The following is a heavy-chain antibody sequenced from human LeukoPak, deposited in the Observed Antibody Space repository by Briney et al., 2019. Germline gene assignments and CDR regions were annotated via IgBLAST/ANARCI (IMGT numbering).Heavy chain of an antibody. CDR3: ARSDLYGDYLSVWFDP. CDR1: GDSVSSNSAA. V-gene: IGHV6-1*01. D-gene: IGHD4-17*01. J-gene: IGHJ5*02. CDR2: TYYRSKWYN. Sequence: SQTLSLTCAISGDSVSSNSAAWNWIRQSPSRGLEWLGRTYYRSKWYNDYAVSVKSRIIINPDTSKNQFSLHLKSVSPEDTAVYYCARSDLYGDYLSVWFDPWGQGTLVTVSS.